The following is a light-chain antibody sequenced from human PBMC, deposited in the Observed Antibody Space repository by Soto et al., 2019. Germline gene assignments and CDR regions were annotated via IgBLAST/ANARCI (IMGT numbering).Light chain of an antibody. CDR2: GAF. CDR3: QQYNNGPIT. J-gene: IGKJ5*01. CDR1: QSVLSK. Sequence: EIVMTQSPATLSVSPGERATLSCRASQSVLSKLAWYQQKPVQAPRLLIYGAFTSATDIPGRFSGSGSGTAFTLTISSLQSEDFAVYYCQQYNNGPITFGQGTRLEIK. V-gene: IGKV3-15*01.